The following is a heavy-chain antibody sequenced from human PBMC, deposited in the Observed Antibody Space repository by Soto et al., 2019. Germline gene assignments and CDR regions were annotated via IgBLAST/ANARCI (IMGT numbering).Heavy chain of an antibody. CDR1: GGSISSGDCY. CDR3: ARSKQGDAFDI. J-gene: IGHJ3*02. CDR2: IYYSGST. V-gene: IGHV4-30-4*01. Sequence: SETLSLTCTVSGGSISSGDCYWSWIRQPPGKGLEWIGYIYYSGSTYYNPSLKSRVTISVDTSKNQFSLKLSSVTAADTAVYYCARSKQGDAFDIWGQGTIVTVSS.